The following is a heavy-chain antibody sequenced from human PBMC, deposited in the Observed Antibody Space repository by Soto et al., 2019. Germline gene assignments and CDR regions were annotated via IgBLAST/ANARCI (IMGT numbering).Heavy chain of an antibody. Sequence: SETLSLTCTVSGGSVSSGSFYWSWIRQPPGKGLEWIGYIYYSGSTNYNPSLKSRVTISVDTSKNQFSLKLSSVTAADTAVYYCARGVFCTSTNCYVRATWFDAWGQGTLV. V-gene: IGHV4-61*01. J-gene: IGHJ5*02. CDR3: ARGVFCTSTNCYVRATWFDA. CDR1: GGSVSSGSFY. CDR2: IYYSGST. D-gene: IGHD2-2*01.